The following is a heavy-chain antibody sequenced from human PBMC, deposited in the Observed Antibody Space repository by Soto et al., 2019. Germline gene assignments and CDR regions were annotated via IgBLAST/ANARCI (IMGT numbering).Heavy chain of an antibody. CDR2: ISYDGSNK. D-gene: IGHD5-12*01. V-gene: IGHV3-30*18. CDR3: AKDLGGYSGYEYYFDY. CDR1: GFTFSSYG. Sequence: PGGSLRLSCAASGFTFSSYGMHWVRQAPGKGLEWVAVISYDGSNKYYADSVKGRFTISRDNSKNTLYLQMNSLRAEDTAVYYCAKDLGGYSGYEYYFDYWGQGTLVTVSS. J-gene: IGHJ4*02.